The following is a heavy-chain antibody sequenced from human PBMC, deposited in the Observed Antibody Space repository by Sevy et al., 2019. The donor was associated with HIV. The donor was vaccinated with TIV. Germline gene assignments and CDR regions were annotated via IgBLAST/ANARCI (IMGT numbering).Heavy chain of an antibody. CDR1: GFTVSSNY. CDR2: IYSGGST. CDR3: ARRLRDGYNYEGAFDI. J-gene: IGHJ3*02. V-gene: IGHV3-53*01. D-gene: IGHD5-12*01. Sequence: GGSLRLSCTASGFTVSSNYMSWVRQAPGKGLEWVSVIYSGGSTYYADSVKGRFTISRDNSKNTLYLQMNSLRAEDMAVYYCARRLRDGYNYEGAFDIWGQGTMVIVSS.